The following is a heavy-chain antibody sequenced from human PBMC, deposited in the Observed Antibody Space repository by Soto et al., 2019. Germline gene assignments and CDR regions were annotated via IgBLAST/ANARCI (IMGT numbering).Heavy chain of an antibody. CDR2: IWYDGSNK. CDR1: GFTFSSYG. D-gene: IGHD3-22*01. J-gene: IGHJ6*02. CDR3: ARGGSSGPEGNYYYGMDV. V-gene: IGHV3-33*01. Sequence: PGGSLRLSCAASGFTFSSYGMHWVRQAPGKGLEWVAVIWYDGSNKYYADSVKGRFTISRDNSKNTLYLQMNSLRAEDTAVYYCARGGSSGPEGNYYYGMDVWGQGTTVTVSS.